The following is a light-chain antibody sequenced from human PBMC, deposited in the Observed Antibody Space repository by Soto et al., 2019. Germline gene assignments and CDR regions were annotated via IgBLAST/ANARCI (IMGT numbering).Light chain of an antibody. CDR1: QSVFCDSKKKNY. CDR3: QQYYTTPRT. Sequence: DIVMTQSPDSLTVSLGERATINCKSSQSVFCDSKKKNYLSWYQVKPGQPPKLLFFRASTRASGVPDRFSGSGSGTDFTLTISSLQAEDVAVYYCQQYYTTPRTFGQGTKVEIK. V-gene: IGKV4-1*01. J-gene: IGKJ1*01. CDR2: RAS.